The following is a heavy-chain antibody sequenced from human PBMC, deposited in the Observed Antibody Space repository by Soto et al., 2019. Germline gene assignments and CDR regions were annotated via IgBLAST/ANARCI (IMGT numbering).Heavy chain of an antibody. Sequence: EVQLVESGGGLVQPGESLRLSCAVSGFTFSSSEMYWVRQDPGKGLEWISYIHPSGQPIFYADSVKGRFTISRDNANNSLFLQMNSLRAEDTAVYYCARRASRWGQGTMVTVSS. D-gene: IGHD1-26*01. V-gene: IGHV3-48*03. CDR2: IHPSGQPI. CDR3: ARRASR. J-gene: IGHJ3*01. CDR1: GFTFSSSE.